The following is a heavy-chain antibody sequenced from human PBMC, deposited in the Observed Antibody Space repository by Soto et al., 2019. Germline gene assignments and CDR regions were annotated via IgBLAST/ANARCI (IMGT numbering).Heavy chain of an antibody. D-gene: IGHD2-8*01. CDR1: GDSFSSNSVA. CDR2: TYYRSKWSN. J-gene: IGHJ5*01. CDR3: ARLIGNSWLDS. Sequence: PSQTLSLTCAISGDSFSSNSVAWNWIRQSPSRGLEWLGRTYYRSKWSNDYAVSVQGRITINPDTSNNQLSLHLNSVTPDDTAVYYCARLIGNSWLDSWGQGTLVTVSS. V-gene: IGHV6-1*01.